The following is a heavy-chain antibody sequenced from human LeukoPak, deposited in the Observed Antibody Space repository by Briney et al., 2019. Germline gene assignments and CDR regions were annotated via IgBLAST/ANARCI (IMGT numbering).Heavy chain of an antibody. D-gene: IGHD2-2*01. J-gene: IGHJ4*02. V-gene: IGHV4-59*08. CDR2: IYYSGST. CDR1: GGSISSYY. CDR3: ARQAYCSSSSRYPFDY. Sequence: PSETLSLTCTVSGGSISSYYWSWIRQPPGKGLECVVYIYYSGSTNYNPSLKSRVTISVDTSKNQFSLKLSSVTAADTAVYYCARQAYCSSSSRYPFDYWGQGTLVTVSS.